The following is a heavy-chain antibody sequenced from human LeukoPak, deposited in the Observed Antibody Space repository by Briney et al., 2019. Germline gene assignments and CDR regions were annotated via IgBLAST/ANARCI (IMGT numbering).Heavy chain of an antibody. J-gene: IGHJ4*02. CDR1: GFTFSNAW. V-gene: IGHV3-15*07. D-gene: IGHD2-21*02. Sequence: PGGSLRLSCAASGFTFSNAWMNWVRQAPGKGLEWVGRIKSKTDGGTTDYAAPVKGRFTISRDDSKNTLYLQMNSLKTEDTAVYYCTTEHHPYCGGDCFGKFDYWGQGTLVTVSS. CDR3: TTEHHPYCGGDCFGKFDY. CDR2: IKSKTDGGTT.